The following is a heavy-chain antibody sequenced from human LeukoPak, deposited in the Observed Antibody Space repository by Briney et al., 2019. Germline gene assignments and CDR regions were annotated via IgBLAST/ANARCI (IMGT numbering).Heavy chain of an antibody. D-gene: IGHD2-15*01. V-gene: IGHV4-30-4*01. CDR2: IYHSGST. CDR3: DRDREGGSAWSGGDYYYGVDV. CDR1: GGSISTDDNY. Sequence: PSQTLSLICTVSGGSISTDDNYWNWIRQSPGKSLEGIGYIYHSGSTFYNPSLKSRVTMSLDTSKNQFCLILTSVTAADTAVYYCDRDREGGSAWSGGDYYYGVDVWGQGTTVIVSS. J-gene: IGHJ6*02.